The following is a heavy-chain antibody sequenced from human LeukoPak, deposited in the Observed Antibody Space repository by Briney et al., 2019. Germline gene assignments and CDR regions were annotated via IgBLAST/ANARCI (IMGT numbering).Heavy chain of an antibody. Sequence: GGSLRLSCAASGFTFSSYWMSWVRQAPGKGLEWVANIKQDGSEKYYVDSVKGRFTISRDNAKNSLYLQMNSLRAEDTAVYYCARERYSGYDSYDYWGQGTLVTVSS. D-gene: IGHD5-12*01. CDR3: ARERYSGYDSYDY. V-gene: IGHV3-7*01. J-gene: IGHJ4*02. CDR2: IKQDGSEK. CDR1: GFTFSSYW.